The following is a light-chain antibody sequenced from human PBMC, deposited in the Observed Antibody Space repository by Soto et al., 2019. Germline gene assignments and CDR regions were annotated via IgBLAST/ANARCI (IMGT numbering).Light chain of an antibody. CDR2: DVN. Sequence: QSALTQPPSASGSPGQSVAISCTGTASDIGGYTFVSWYQQHPGKAPKLLIYDVNKRPSGVPDRFSGSKSGNTASLTVSGLPAEDEPDYYCSAHGGTNPYVFGTGTKLTVL. J-gene: IGLJ1*01. CDR3: SAHGGTNPYV. V-gene: IGLV2-8*01. CDR1: ASDIGGYTF.